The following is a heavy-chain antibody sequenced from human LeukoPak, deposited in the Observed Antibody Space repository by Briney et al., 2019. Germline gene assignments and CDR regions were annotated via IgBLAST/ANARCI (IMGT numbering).Heavy chain of an antibody. D-gene: IGHD3-3*01. CDR2: IKQDGSEK. V-gene: IGHV3-7*01. CDR1: GFTLSTYW. J-gene: IGHJ3*02. CDR3: ARDGADFAFDI. Sequence: GGSLRLSCAASGFTLSTYWMSWVRQAPGKGLEWVANIKQDGSEKYYVDSVKGRFTISRDNAKNSLYLQMNSLRAEDTAVYYCARDGADFAFDIWGQGTMVTVSS.